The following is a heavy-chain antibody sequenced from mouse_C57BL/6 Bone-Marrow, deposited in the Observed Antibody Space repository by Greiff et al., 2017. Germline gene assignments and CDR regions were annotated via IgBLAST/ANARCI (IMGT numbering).Heavy chain of an antibody. CDR3: CRSLYGCTAWFAY. Sequence: QVQLKQSGPGLVKPSQSLSITCTVSGFSLTRTGVHWVRQSPGKGLEWLGVIWSGGSTDYNAAFISRLSISKDNSKSPVSFNMNSLQADDTAIYYYCRSLYGCTAWFAYWGQGTLVTVSA. D-gene: IGHD2-2*01. CDR2: IWSGGST. J-gene: IGHJ3*01. V-gene: IGHV2-2*01. CDR1: GFSLTRTG.